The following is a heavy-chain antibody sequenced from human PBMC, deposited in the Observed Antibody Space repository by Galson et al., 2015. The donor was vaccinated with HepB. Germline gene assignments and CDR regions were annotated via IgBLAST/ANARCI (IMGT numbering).Heavy chain of an antibody. V-gene: IGHV3-30*03. D-gene: IGHD2-21*01. J-gene: IGHJ4*02. Sequence: SLRLSCASSGFRFNSYVIHWVRQAPGKGLEWVAVVSSDGSAQLYADSVKGRFTISRDNSKNMLYLQMNSLTTADTALYYCAGLGDCGWFCFPDNWGQGTLVTVSS. CDR1: GFRFNSYV. CDR2: VSSDGSAQ. CDR3: AGLGDCGWFCFPDN.